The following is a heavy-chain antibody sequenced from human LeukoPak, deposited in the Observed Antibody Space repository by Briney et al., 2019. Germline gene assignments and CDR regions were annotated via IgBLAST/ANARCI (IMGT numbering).Heavy chain of an antibody. V-gene: IGHV4-61*02. CDR1: GDSISSGDYY. D-gene: IGHD3-16*02. CDR3: ARHRYDYVWGSYRDWGGSLTWFDP. J-gene: IGHJ5*02. Sequence: SSETLSLTCTVSGDSISSGDYYWSWIRQPAGKGLEWIGRISSRGSTNYNPSLKSRVTISVDTPKNQFSLRLSSVTAADTAVYYCARHRYDYVWGSYRDWGGSLTWFDPWGQGTLVSVTS. CDR2: ISSRGST.